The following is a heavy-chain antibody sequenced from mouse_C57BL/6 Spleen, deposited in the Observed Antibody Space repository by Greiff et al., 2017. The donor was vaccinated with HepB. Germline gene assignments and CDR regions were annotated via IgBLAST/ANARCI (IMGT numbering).Heavy chain of an antibody. CDR1: GFTFSSYT. CDR3: ARLATTVVVGDYFDY. V-gene: IGHV5-9*01. J-gene: IGHJ2*01. Sequence: EVQLVESGGGLVKPGGSLKLSCAASGFTFSSYTMSWVRQTPEKRLEWVATISGGGGNTYYPDSVKGRFTSSRDNAKNTLYLQMSRLRSEDTALYYCARLATTVVVGDYFDYWGQGTTLTVSS. CDR2: ISGGGGNT. D-gene: IGHD1-1*01.